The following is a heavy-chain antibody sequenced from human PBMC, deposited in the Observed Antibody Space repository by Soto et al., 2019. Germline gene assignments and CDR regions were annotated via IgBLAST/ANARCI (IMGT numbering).Heavy chain of an antibody. J-gene: IGHJ4*02. CDR2: ISAYNGNT. V-gene: IGHV1-18*01. CDR3: ARVLGYCISTGCLYYFDY. D-gene: IGHD2-2*01. CDR1: GYTFTSYG. Sequence: QVQLVQSGAEVKKPGASVKVSCKASGYTFTSYGISWVRQAPGQGLEWMGWISAYNGNTNYAQKLQARVTMTTGTSTRPSYMELRILRSDDTAVYYCARVLGYCISTGCLYYFDYWGQGNLVAV.